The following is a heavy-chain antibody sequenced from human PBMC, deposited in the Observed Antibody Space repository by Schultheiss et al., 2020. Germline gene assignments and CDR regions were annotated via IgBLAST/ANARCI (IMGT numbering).Heavy chain of an antibody. Sequence: GGSLRLSCAASGFTFVNFAIHWVRQAPGKGLEWVAVISYDGSNKYYADSVKGRFTISRDNSKNTLYLQMNSLRAEDTAVYYCAKDRGYCSGGSCYYLDYWGQGTLVTVSA. CDR2: ISYDGSNK. CDR1: GFTFVNFA. J-gene: IGHJ4*02. D-gene: IGHD2-15*01. V-gene: IGHV3-30*18. CDR3: AKDRGYCSGGSCYYLDY.